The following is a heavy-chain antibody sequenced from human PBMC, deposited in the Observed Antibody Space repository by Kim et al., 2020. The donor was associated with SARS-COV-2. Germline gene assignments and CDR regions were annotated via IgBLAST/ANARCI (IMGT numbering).Heavy chain of an antibody. CDR3: ARATEGLRALGR. D-gene: IGHD5-12*01. Sequence: YYNPSLTSRVTISVDTSKNQFSLKLCSVTAADTAVYYCARATEGLRALGRWGQGTLVTVSS. V-gene: IGHV4-31*02. J-gene: IGHJ4*02.